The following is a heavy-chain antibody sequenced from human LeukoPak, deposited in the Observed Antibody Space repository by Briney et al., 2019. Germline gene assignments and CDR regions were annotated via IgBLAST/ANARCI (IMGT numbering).Heavy chain of an antibody. CDR2: IIPIFGTA. CDR1: GGTFSSYA. V-gene: IGHV1-69*06. J-gene: IGHJ4*02. CDR3: ARGEMATINIDY. Sequence: ASVKVSCKASGGTFSSYAISWVRQAPGQGLEWMGGIIPIFGTANYAQKFQGRVTITADKSTSTAYMELSSLRSEDTAVYYCARGEMATINIDYWGQGTLVTVSS. D-gene: IGHD5-24*01.